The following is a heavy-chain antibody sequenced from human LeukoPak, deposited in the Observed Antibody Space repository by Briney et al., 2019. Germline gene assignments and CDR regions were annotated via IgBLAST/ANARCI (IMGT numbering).Heavy chain of an antibody. V-gene: IGHV4-30-2*01. J-gene: IGHJ4*02. Sequence: PSQTLSLTCTVSGGSISSGGYYWSWIRQPPGKGLEWIGYIYHSGSTYYNPSLKSRVTISVDTSKNQFSLKLSSVTAADTAVYYCARGIGIAADFDYWGQGTLVTVSS. CDR1: GGSISSGGYY. CDR3: ARGIGIAADFDY. CDR2: IYHSGST. D-gene: IGHD6-6*01.